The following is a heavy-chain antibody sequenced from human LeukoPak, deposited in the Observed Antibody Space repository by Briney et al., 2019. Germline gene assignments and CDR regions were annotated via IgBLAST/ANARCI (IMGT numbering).Heavy chain of an antibody. D-gene: IGHD3-3*01. J-gene: IGHJ4*02. V-gene: IGHV1-8*01. CDR1: GYTFTSYD. CDR2: MNPNSGNT. Sequence: ASVKVSCKASGYTFTSYDINWVRQATGQGLEGMGWMNPNSGNTGYAQKFQGRVTMTRNTSISTAYMELSSLRSEDTAVYYCARGRLVDEGRFLEWLSPSVFDYWGQGTLVTVSS. CDR3: ARGRLVDEGRFLEWLSPSVFDY.